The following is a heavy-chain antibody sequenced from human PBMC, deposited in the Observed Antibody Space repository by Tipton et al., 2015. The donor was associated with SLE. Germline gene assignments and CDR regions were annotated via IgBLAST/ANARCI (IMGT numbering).Heavy chain of an antibody. D-gene: IGHD5-24*01. V-gene: IGHV4-39*07. Sequence: TLSLTCTVSGGSISSSSYYWGWIRQPPGKGLEWIGNIYYTGNTFYNPSLKSRVTISVDTSKNQFSLTLTSVTAADTAVYYCARAEMTTEGSVFYFYVDVWGKGTTVTVSS. CDR3: ARAEMTTEGSVFYFYVDV. J-gene: IGHJ6*03. CDR2: IYYTGNT. CDR1: GGSISSSSYY.